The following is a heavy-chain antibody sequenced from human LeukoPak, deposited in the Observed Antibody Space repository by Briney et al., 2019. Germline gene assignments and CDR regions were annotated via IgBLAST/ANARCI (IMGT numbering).Heavy chain of an antibody. Sequence: SETLSLTCTASGGSISSADYYWSWIRQPPGKGLEWIGYIYYSGNTYYNPSLKSRVTISVDRSKNQFSLKQSSVTAADTAVYYCARATITMAVGVPADAFDIWGQGTMVTVSS. J-gene: IGHJ3*02. CDR3: ARATITMAVGVPADAFDI. D-gene: IGHD3-22*01. CDR1: GGSISSADYY. CDR2: IYYSGNT. V-gene: IGHV4-30-4*08.